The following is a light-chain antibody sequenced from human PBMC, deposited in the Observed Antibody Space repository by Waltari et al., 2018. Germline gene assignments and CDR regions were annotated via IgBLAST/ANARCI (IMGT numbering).Light chain of an antibody. V-gene: IGLV2-23*01. J-gene: IGLJ2*01. CDR3: CSYAGSKDL. CDR2: EGS. Sequence: QSALTQPASVSGSPGQSITLSCTGTSSDVGGYNLVSWDQHHPGKAPKLIIYEGSKRPSGVSYRFSGSKSGYTASLTISGLQAEDEADYYCCSYAGSKDLFGGGTKLTVL. CDR1: SSDVGGYNL.